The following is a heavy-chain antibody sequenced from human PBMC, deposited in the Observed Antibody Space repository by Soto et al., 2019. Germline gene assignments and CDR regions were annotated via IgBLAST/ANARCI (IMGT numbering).Heavy chain of an antibody. J-gene: IGHJ4*02. CDR2: ISYDGSNK. V-gene: IGHV3-30*18. CDR1: GFTFSSYG. CDR3: AKGGGGNKADYFDY. D-gene: IGHD3-3*01. Sequence: QVQLVESGGGVVQPGRSLRLSCAASGFTFSSYGMHWVRQAPGKGLEWVAVISYDGSNKYYADSVKGRFTIARDNSKNALDLQMNSLRAEDTAVYYCAKGGGGNKADYFDYWGQGTLVTVSS.